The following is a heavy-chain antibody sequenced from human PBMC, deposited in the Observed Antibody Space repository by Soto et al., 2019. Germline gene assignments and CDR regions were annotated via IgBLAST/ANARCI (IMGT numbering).Heavy chain of an antibody. V-gene: IGHV1-3*05. Sequence: QVQLVQSGAEEKKPGASVKVSCKASGYTFTNYAIRWVRQAPGQRLEWMGWINAGNGNTKYSQKFQGRVTITRDTSASTAYMELSSLRSEDTAVYYCATSYSAYDYHYYYGMDVWGQGTTVTVSS. D-gene: IGHD5-12*01. CDR2: INAGNGNT. J-gene: IGHJ6*02. CDR1: GYTFTNYA. CDR3: ATSYSAYDYHYYYGMDV.